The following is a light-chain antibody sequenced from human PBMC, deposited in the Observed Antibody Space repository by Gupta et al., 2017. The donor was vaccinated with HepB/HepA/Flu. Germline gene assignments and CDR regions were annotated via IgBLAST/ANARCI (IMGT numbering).Light chain of an antibody. CDR3: AAWDDSRNGPVV. Sequence: QSVLTQPPSASGTPGQRVTISCSGSSSNIGSNTVNWYQQHPGTAPKLLIYSNNQRPSGVPDRFSGSKSVTSASLAISGLQSEDEADYYCAAWDDSRNGPVVFGGGTKLTVL. CDR2: SNN. V-gene: IGLV1-44*01. J-gene: IGLJ2*01. CDR1: SSNIGSNT.